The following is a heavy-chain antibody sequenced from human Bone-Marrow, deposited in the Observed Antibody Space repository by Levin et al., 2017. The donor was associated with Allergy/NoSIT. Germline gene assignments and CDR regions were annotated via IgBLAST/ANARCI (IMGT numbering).Heavy chain of an antibody. J-gene: IGHJ6*02. CDR3: ARVHSSLPDLYDYVWGSYRDRNYYYYYGMDG. V-gene: IGHV1-69*13. CDR1: GGTFSSYA. D-gene: IGHD3-16*02. CDR2: IIPIFGTA. Sequence: ASVKVSCKASGGTFSSYAISWVRQAPGQGPEWMGGIIPIFGTANYAQKFQGRVTITADESTSTAYMELSSLRSEDTAVYYCARVHSSLPDLYDYVWGSYRDRNYYYYYGMDGWGQGTTVTVSS.